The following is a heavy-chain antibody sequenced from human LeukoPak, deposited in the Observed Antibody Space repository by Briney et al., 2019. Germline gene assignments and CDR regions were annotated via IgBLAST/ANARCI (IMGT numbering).Heavy chain of an antibody. J-gene: IGHJ4*02. CDR1: GGSISSGSYY. D-gene: IGHD2-21*02. V-gene: IGHV4-61*02. Sequence: SETLSLTCTVSGGSISSGSYYWSWIRRPAGKGLEWIGRIYTSGSTNYNPSLKSRVTISVDTSKNHFSLKLSSVTAADTAVYYCARDGHCGGDCYYFDYWGQGTLVTVSS. CDR3: ARDGHCGGDCYYFDY. CDR2: IYTSGST.